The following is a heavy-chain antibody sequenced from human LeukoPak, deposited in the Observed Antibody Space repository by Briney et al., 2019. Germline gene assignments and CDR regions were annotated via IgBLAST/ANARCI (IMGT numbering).Heavy chain of an antibody. Sequence: PGGTLRLSCAASGFTFSNYWMSWVRGAPGKGLEWVANIKQDGSETYTVASVRGRFTISRDNAKNSLYLQMNSLRAEDTAVYYCARDFWGAYRVDYFDCWGQGTLVTVSS. CDR1: GFTFSNYW. J-gene: IGHJ4*02. CDR2: IKQDGSET. V-gene: IGHV3-7*01. CDR3: ARDFWGAYRVDYFDC. D-gene: IGHD3-3*01.